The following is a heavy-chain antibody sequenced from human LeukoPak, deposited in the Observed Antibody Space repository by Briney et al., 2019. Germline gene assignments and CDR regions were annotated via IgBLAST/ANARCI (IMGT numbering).Heavy chain of an antibody. CDR2: INHSGST. Sequence: SETLSLTCAVYGGSFSGYYWSWIRQPPGKGLECIGEINHSGSTNYNPSLKSRVTISVDTSKNQFSLKLSSVTAADTAVYYCARGNVGGSLRALDYWGQGTLVTVSS. D-gene: IGHD4-17*01. CDR1: GGSFSGYY. V-gene: IGHV4-34*01. J-gene: IGHJ4*02. CDR3: ARGNVGGSLRALDY.